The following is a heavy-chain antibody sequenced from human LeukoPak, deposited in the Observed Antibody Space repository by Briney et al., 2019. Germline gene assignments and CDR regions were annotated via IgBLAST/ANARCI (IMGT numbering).Heavy chain of an antibody. J-gene: IGHJ6*03. Sequence: PGGSLRLSCAASGFTFSSYEMNWVRQAPGKGLEWVSYISSSGSTIYYADSVRGRFTISRDNAKNSLYLQMNSLRAEDTAVYYCARLDCYYYYMDVWGKGTTVTVSS. CDR1: GFTFSSYE. D-gene: IGHD6-6*01. CDR3: ARLDCYYYYMDV. V-gene: IGHV3-48*03. CDR2: ISSSGSTI.